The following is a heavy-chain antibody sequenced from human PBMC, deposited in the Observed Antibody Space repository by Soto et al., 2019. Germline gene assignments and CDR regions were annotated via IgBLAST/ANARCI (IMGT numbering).Heavy chain of an antibody. V-gene: IGHV3-23*01. CDR1: GFTFSSYA. Sequence: GGSLRLSCAASGFTFSSYAMSWVRQAPGKGLEWVSTIAPSGTYYMNSVKGRFTISRDNSKNSLYLQMNSLRADDTAVYYCAKKQLEFGTGNYFDYWGQGPLATVS. CDR3: AKKQLEFGTGNYFDY. J-gene: IGHJ4*02. D-gene: IGHD3-3*01. CDR2: IAPSGT.